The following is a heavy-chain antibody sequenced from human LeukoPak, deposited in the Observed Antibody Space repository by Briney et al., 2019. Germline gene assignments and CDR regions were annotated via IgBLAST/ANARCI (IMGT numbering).Heavy chain of an antibody. CDR3: ARGDRDYMFANFDY. CDR1: GYTFTSYA. Sequence: ASVKVSCKASGYTFTSYAMHWVRQAPGQRLEWMGWINAGNGNTKYSQKFQGRVTITGDTSASTAYMELSSLRSEDTAVYYCARGDRDYMFANFDYWGQGTLVTVSS. D-gene: IGHD4-17*01. J-gene: IGHJ4*02. CDR2: INAGNGNT. V-gene: IGHV1-3*01.